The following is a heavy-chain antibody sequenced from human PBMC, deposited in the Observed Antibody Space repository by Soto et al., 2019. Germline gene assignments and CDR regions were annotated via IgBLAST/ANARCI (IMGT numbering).Heavy chain of an antibody. CDR3: ARGKRISSWFDP. V-gene: IGHV4-34*01. J-gene: IGHJ5*02. CDR2: INHSGST. Sequence: PSETLSLTCAVYGGSFSGYYWSWIRQPPGEGLEWIGEINHSGSTNYNPSLKSRVTISVDTSKNQFSLKLSSVTAADTAVYYCARGKRISSWFDPWGQGTLVTVSS. CDR1: GGSFSGYY.